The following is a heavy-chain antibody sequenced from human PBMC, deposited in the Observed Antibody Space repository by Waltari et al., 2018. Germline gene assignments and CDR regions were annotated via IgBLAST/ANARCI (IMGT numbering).Heavy chain of an antibody. V-gene: IGHV6-1*01. CDR3: TRGIHSSFDI. J-gene: IGHJ3*02. Sequence: QVQLQPSGPGLVRPSQTLSLTCAIPGDSIPRNSVAWNWIRQSPSRGLEWLGRTYYRSKWFNDYAVSVKSRITINPDTSKNQFSLQLSSLTPEDTAVYYCTRGIHSSFDIWGQGTMVTVSS. D-gene: IGHD2-21*01. CDR2: TYYRSKWFN. CDR1: GDSIPRNSVA.